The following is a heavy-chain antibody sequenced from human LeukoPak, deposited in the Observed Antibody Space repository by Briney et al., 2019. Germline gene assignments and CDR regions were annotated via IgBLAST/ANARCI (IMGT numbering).Heavy chain of an antibody. CDR1: GGFFSGYY. D-gene: IGHD4-23*01. Sequence: SETLSLTCAVYGGFFSGYYWSWIRQPPGKGLEWIGEINHSGSTNYNPSLKSRVTISVDTSKNQFSLKLSSVTAADTAVYYCARGGAMTTLEEGIDYWGQGTLVTVSS. J-gene: IGHJ4*02. CDR2: INHSGST. CDR3: ARGGAMTTLEEGIDY. V-gene: IGHV4-34*01.